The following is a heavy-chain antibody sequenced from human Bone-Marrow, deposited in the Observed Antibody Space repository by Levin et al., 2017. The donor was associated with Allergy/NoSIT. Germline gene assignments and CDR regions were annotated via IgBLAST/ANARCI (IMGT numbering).Heavy chain of an antibody. CDR1: GFTFSSYW. V-gene: IGHV3-74*01. D-gene: IGHD4-23*01. J-gene: IGHJ4*02. CDR2: INSDGSYT. CDR3: ARDRDYGGNRFDY. Sequence: GGSLRLSCTASGFTFSSYWMHWVRQGPGKGLVWVSRINSDGSYTIYADSVKGRFTISRDNAKNTLYLQLNSLRAEDTAVYYCARDRDYGGNRFDYWGQGTLVTVSS.